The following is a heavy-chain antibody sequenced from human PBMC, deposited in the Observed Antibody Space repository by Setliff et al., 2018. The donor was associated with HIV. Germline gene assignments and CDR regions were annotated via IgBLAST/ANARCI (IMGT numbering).Heavy chain of an antibody. J-gene: IGHJ3*02. D-gene: IGHD3-22*01. CDR1: GYTFTSYY. Sequence: ASVKVSCKASGYTFTSYYLRWVRQAPGQGLEWMGMINPSGGSASYAQKFQGRVTMSRDTSTSTVYMELSSLRSEDTAVYYCARDYFDSSAYHYGFGAFDIWGQGTMVTVSS. V-gene: IGHV1-46*01. CDR2: INPSGGSA. CDR3: ARDYFDSSAYHYGFGAFDI.